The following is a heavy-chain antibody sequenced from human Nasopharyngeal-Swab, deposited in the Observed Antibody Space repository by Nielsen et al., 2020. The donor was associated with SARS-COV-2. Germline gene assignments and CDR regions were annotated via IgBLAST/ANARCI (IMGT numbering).Heavy chain of an antibody. D-gene: IGHD1-20*01. V-gene: IGHV3-9*01. J-gene: IGHJ2*01. CDR1: GFTFDDSA. CDR2: ISWNSGSI. CDR3: ARENNWEALRYFDL. Sequence: SLKISCAASGFTFDDSAMYWVRQAPGKGLEWVSGISWNSGSIGYADSVKGRFTISRDNAKSSLYLQMNSLRVEDTALYYCARENNWEALRYFDLWGRGTLVTVSS.